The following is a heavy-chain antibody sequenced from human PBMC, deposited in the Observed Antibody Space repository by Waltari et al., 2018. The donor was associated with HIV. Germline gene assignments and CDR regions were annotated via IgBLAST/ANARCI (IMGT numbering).Heavy chain of an antibody. D-gene: IGHD6-19*01. J-gene: IGHJ4*02. CDR3: AKGASGWSPGY. Sequence: VHLLESGVAVGQPGRSLRLGCAAFGFIFRSYAMHWVRQAPGKGLEWVAVISYHGDDKYYADSVKGRFTISRDNSKNTLYLQMNSLRAEDTAVDYCAKGASGWSPGYWGQGTLVTVSS. V-gene: IGHV3-30*18. CDR1: GFIFRSYA. CDR2: ISYHGDDK.